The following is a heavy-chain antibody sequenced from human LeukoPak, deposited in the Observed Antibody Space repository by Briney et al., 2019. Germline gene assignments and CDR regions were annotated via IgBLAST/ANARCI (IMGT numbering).Heavy chain of an antibody. J-gene: IGHJ6*02. Sequence: GRSLRLSCAASGFTFSSYGMHWVRQAPGKGLEWVAVISYDGSNKYYADSVKGRFTISRDNSKNTLYLQMNSLRAEDTAVYYCAKDQCSSTSCYYYYGMDVWGQGTLVTVSS. D-gene: IGHD2-2*01. V-gene: IGHV3-30*18. CDR1: GFTFSSYG. CDR2: ISYDGSNK. CDR3: AKDQCSSTSCYYYYGMDV.